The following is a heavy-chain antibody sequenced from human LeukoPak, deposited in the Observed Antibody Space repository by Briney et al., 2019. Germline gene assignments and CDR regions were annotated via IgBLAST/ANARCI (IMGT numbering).Heavy chain of an antibody. CDR1: GFTFSSYA. CDR2: ISSNGGST. CDR3: ARERDYDILADAFDI. D-gene: IGHD3-9*01. J-gene: IGHJ3*02. V-gene: IGHV3-64*01. Sequence: GGSLRLSCAASGFTFSSYAMHWVRQAPGKGLEYVSAISSNGGSTYYANSVKGRFTISRDNSKNTLYLQMGSLRAEDMAVNYCARERDYDILADAFDIWGQGTMVTVSS.